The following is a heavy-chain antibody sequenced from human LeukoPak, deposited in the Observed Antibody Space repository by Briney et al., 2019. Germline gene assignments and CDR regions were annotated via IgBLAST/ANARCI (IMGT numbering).Heavy chain of an antibody. J-gene: IGHJ4*02. CDR2: IHPGDSDT. D-gene: IGHD3-10*01. CDR3: VRRHDSGSHDY. CDR1: GYSFTNYW. Sequence: GESLKISCQSSGYSFTNYWIGWVRQMPGKGLEWLGIIHPGDSDTRYSPSFQGQVIISADKSISTAYVQWSSLKASDTAIYNCVRRHDSGSHDYWGQGTLVTVSS. V-gene: IGHV5-51*01.